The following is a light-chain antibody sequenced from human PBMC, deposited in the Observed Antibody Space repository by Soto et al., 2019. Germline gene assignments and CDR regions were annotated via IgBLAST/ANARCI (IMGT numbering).Light chain of an antibody. V-gene: IGLV2-14*01. J-gene: IGLJ1*01. CDR1: SSDVGGYNY. CDR2: DVS. CDR3: SSYTTSXTRQIV. Sequence: QSALTQPASVSGSPGQSITISCTGTSSDVGGYNYVSWYQQHPGKAPKFMIYDVSNRPSGVSNRFSGSKSGNTASLTISGLQAEDEADXXCSSYTTSXTRQIVFGTGTKVTVL.